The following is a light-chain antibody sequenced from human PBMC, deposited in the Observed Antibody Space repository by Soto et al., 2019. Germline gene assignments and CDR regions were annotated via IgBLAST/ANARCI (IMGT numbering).Light chain of an antibody. CDR3: AAWDDSLTGHYV. Sequence: QPVLTQPPSASGTPGQRVSISCSGNSSNIGNNYVSWYQHLPGTAPKLLMYSNNQRPSGVPDRFSGSKSGTSAFLAISGLRSEDEADYYCAAWDDSLTGHYVFGTGTKLTVL. CDR2: SNN. CDR1: SSNIGNNY. V-gene: IGLV1-47*01. J-gene: IGLJ1*01.